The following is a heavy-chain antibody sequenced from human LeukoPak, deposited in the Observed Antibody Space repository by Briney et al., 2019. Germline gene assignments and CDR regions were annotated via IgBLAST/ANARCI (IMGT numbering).Heavy chain of an antibody. J-gene: IGHJ3*02. D-gene: IGHD3-22*01. CDR2: IYHSGST. CDR1: GYSISSGYY. CDR3: AIGREYYYDSSGYGAFDI. Sequence: PSETLSLTCAVSGYSISSGYYWGWIRQPPGKGLGWIGSIYHSGSTYYNPSLKSRVTISVDTSKNQFSLKLSSVTAADTAVYYCAIGREYYYDSSGYGAFDIWGQGTMVTVSS. V-gene: IGHV4-38-2*01.